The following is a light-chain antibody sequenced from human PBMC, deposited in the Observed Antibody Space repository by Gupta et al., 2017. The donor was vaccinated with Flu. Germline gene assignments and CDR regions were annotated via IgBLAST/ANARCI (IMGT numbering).Light chain of an antibody. J-gene: IGKJ1*01. CDR1: QSVSSN. CDR3: QQYNNWPPNT. CDR2: GAS. V-gene: IGKV3-15*01. Sequence: EIVMTQSPATLSVSPGERATLSCRASQSVSSNFAWYQQKPGQAPRLLIDGASTRATGIPARFSGSGSGTECTLTISSLQSEDFAVYYCQQYNNWPPNTFGQGTKVEIK.